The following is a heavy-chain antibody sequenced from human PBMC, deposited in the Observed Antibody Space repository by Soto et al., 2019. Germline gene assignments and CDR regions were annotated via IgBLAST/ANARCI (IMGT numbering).Heavy chain of an antibody. CDR1: GGNMISYY. Sequence: SETLSLTSTVSGGNMISYYWSWIRQPPGKGLEWIGYIYYSGSTNYNPSLKSRVTISVDTSKNQFSLKLSSVTAADTAVYYCARHHDSWGQGTLVTVSS. CDR3: ARHHDS. V-gene: IGHV4-59*08. J-gene: IGHJ4*02. CDR2: IYYSGST.